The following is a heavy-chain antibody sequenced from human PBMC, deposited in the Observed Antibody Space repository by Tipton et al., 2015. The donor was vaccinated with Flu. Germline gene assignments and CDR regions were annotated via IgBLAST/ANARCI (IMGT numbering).Heavy chain of an antibody. V-gene: IGHV4-38-2*01. CDR1: GDSIGSAYY. J-gene: IGHJ5*02. D-gene: IGHD4-11*01. CDR3: ARRDYSNYVSDPKSWFDP. Sequence: TLSLTCSVSGDSIGSAYYWGWIRRAPGQGLEWLGTIHRSGSANYNPSLQSRITISVDTSKNQFSLNMRSVTAADMAVYDCARRDYSNYVSDPKSWFDPWGQGTLVAVSS. CDR2: IHRSGSA.